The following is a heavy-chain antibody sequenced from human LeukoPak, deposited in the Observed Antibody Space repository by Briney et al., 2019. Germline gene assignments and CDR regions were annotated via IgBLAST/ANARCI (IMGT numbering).Heavy chain of an antibody. J-gene: IGHJ4*02. CDR3: ARLSGYSSGHYYSDY. Sequence: PSETLSLTCTVSGGSLSSDYWSWIRQPPGKGLEWIGYIYYRGSTNYKPSLKSRVTISVDTSKNQFSLKLSSMTAADTAVYYCARLSGYSSGHYYSDYWGQGTLVTVSS. V-gene: IGHV4-59*01. CDR2: IYYRGST. CDR1: GGSLSSDY. D-gene: IGHD3-22*01.